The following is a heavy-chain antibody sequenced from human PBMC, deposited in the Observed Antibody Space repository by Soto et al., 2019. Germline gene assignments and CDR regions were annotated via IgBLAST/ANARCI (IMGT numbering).Heavy chain of an antibody. Sequence: PSETLSLTCAVYGGSFSGYYWSWIRQPPGKGLEWIGEINHSGSTNYNPSLKSRVTISVDTSKNQFSLKLSSVTAADTAVYYCAREGERGYFGSGRLNWFDPWGQGTLVTVSS. D-gene: IGHD3-10*01. CDR1: GGSFSGYY. V-gene: IGHV4-34*01. CDR2: INHSGST. J-gene: IGHJ5*02. CDR3: AREGERGYFGSGRLNWFDP.